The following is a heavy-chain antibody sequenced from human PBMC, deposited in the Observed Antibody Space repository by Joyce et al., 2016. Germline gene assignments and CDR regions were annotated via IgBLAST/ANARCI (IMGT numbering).Heavy chain of an antibody. D-gene: IGHD1-26*01. V-gene: IGHV3-53*01. J-gene: IGHJ4*02. CDR3: ARDLGGWELQPD. CDR1: GFIVSSNY. Sequence: EVQLVESGGGLIQPGGSLRLSCAASGFIVSSNYMSWVRQAPEKGLEWVSAIHAGGNTDYGDSVEGRFTISRDNSKNTLYLQMNSLRAEDTAVYYCARDLGGWELQPDWGQGTLVTVSS. CDR2: IHAGGNT.